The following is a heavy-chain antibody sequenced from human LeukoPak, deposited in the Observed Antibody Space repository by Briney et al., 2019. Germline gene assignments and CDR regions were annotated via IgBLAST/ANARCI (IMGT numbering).Heavy chain of an antibody. V-gene: IGHV4-59*01. Sequence: SETLSLTCTVSGGSISSYYWSWIRQPAGKGLEWIGYIFYNGNTKYNPSLKSRVTVSLDTSKNQFSLDLSSVTAADTAIYYCARSDTYGGVIAFDAFDIWGQGTMVTVSS. J-gene: IGHJ3*02. D-gene: IGHD3-16*02. CDR3: ARSDTYGGVIAFDAFDI. CDR2: IFYNGNT. CDR1: GGSISSYY.